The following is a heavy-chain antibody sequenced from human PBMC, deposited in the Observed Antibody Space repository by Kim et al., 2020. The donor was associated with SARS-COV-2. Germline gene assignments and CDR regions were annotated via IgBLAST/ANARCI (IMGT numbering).Heavy chain of an antibody. J-gene: IGHJ4*02. D-gene: IGHD4-17*01. CDR1: GGSISSYY. V-gene: IGHV4-59*08. CDR3: ARFGLYGDYEGWFDY. Sequence: SETLSLTCTVSGGSISSYYCSWIRQPPGKGLEWIGYIYYSGSTNYNPSLKSRVTISVDTSKNQFSLKLSSVTAADTAVYYCARFGLYGDYEGWFDYWGQGTLVTVSS. CDR2: IYYSGST.